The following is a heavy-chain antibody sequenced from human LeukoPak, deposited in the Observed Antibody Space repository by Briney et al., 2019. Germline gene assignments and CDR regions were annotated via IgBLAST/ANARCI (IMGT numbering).Heavy chain of an antibody. CDR1: GGSISSSSYY. Sequence: SETLSLTCTVSGGSISSSSYYWGWIRQPPGKGLEWIGYIYYSGSTYYNPSLKSRVTISVDTSKNQFSLKLSSVTAADTAVYYCARDLVRGVIIYAFDIWGQGTMVTVSS. CDR2: IYYSGST. CDR3: ARDLVRGVIIYAFDI. D-gene: IGHD3-10*01. V-gene: IGHV4-30-4*08. J-gene: IGHJ3*02.